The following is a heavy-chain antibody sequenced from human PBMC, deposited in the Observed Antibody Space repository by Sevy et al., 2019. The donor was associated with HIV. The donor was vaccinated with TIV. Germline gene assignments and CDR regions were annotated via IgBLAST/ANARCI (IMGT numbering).Heavy chain of an antibody. CDR1: GYTFTSYY. CDR3: ARPARTIAVAGPYPDPSFDY. J-gene: IGHJ4*02. V-gene: IGHV1-46*03. CDR2: INPSGGST. Sequence: ASVKVSCKASGYTFTSYYMHWVRQAPGQGLEWMGIINPSGGSTSYAQKFQGRVTMTRDTSTSTVYMEPSSLRSEDTAVYYCARPARTIAVAGPYPDPSFDYWGQGTLVTVSS. D-gene: IGHD6-19*01.